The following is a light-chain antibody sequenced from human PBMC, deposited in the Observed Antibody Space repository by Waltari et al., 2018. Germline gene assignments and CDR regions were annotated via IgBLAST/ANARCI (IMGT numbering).Light chain of an antibody. CDR2: EAS. V-gene: IGKV3-11*01. J-gene: IGKJ4*01. CDR1: QSISSN. Sequence: EIVLTQSPATLSLSPGERATLSCRASQSISSNLGWYQQKPGQAPRLLIHEASKRATGIPARFLGSGSGTDFTFTISSLEAEDFAVYYCQQRTSWPLTFGGGTRVEVK. CDR3: QQRTSWPLT.